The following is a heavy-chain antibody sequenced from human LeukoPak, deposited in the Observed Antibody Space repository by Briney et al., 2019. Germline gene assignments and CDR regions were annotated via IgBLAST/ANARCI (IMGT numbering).Heavy chain of an antibody. Sequence: PGGSLRLSCAASGFPSSSYAMTWVRQAPGKGLEWVSAIGATGGDLYYADSVKGRFTISRDNSKNTLYLQIHSLRAEDTAIYYCAKYLAAGKFYFDYWGQGTLVTVSS. CDR1: GFPSSSYA. D-gene: IGHD6-13*01. J-gene: IGHJ4*02. CDR2: IGATGGDL. V-gene: IGHV3-23*01. CDR3: AKYLAAGKFYFDY.